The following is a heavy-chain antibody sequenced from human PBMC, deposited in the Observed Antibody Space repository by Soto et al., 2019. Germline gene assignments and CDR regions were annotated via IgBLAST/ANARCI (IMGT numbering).Heavy chain of an antibody. CDR3: AKVRVGIDVDFDY. Sequence: PGGSLRLSCAASGFTFSNSAITWVRQAPAKGLEWVSTIRDSDSGGSTFYADSVKGRFTISRDDSKNTLYLQMSSLRAEDTAMYYCAKVRVGIDVDFDYWGQGALVTVSS. V-gene: IGHV3-23*01. CDR2: IRDSDSGGST. D-gene: IGHD2-21*01. CDR1: GFTFSNSA. J-gene: IGHJ4*02.